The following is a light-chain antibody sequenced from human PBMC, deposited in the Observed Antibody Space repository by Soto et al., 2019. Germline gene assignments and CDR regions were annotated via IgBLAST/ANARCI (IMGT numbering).Light chain of an antibody. CDR3: QQYGSSSEIT. V-gene: IGKV3-20*01. CDR1: QSVSSY. J-gene: IGKJ5*01. CDR2: GAS. Sequence: EIVLTQSPATPSLSPGERATLSCRASQSVSSYLAWYQQKPGQAPRLLIYGASSRATGFPDRFSGSGSGTDFTLTISGLEPEDSAVYYCQQYGSSSEITFGQGTRLEIK.